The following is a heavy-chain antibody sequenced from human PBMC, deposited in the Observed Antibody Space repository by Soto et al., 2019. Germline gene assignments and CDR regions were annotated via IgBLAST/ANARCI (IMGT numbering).Heavy chain of an antibody. CDR1: GFTFSSPW. V-gene: IGHV3-74*01. J-gene: IGHJ3*02. D-gene: IGHD3-16*01. CDR3: ARGLEELARPTVI. Sequence: EVQLVESGGGLVQPGGSLRLSCVASGFTFSSPWMHWVRQSPGKGLVWVSRINRDGSDTTYADSVKGRFTISRDNANNTLYLQMHSLRAEDTAGYYCARGLEELARPTVIWGQGTLVTVSS. CDR2: INRDGSDT.